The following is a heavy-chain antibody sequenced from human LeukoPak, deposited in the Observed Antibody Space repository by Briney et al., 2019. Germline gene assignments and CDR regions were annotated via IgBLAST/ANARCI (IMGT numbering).Heavy chain of an antibody. Sequence: GGSLRLSCAASGFTFSNYGMHWVRQAPGNGLEWVAVIWDDGSNEYYADSVKGRFTIFRDNRRNTLYLQMNSLRAEDTAVYSCARDHSGTQDYWGQGTLVTVSS. CDR3: ARDHSGTQDY. V-gene: IGHV3-33*01. J-gene: IGHJ4*02. CDR2: IWDDGSNE. CDR1: GFTFSNYG. D-gene: IGHD1-1*01.